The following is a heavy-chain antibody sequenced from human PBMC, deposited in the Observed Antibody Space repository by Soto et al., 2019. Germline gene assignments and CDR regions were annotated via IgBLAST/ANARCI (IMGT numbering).Heavy chain of an antibody. CDR3: AREVITMTTDWYFDL. V-gene: IGHV4-30-4*01. CDR1: GGSISGGVGGLYY. Sequence: QLQLRESGPGLVKPSETLSLTCTVSGGSISGGVGGLYYWSWIRQPPGKGLEWIGYIYDSGSTYYNPSLKSRVTIAVDTSKNQFSLRRSSVTAADAAVYYCAREVITMTTDWYFDLWGRGTLVTVSS. D-gene: IGHD4-17*01. J-gene: IGHJ2*01. CDR2: IYDSGST.